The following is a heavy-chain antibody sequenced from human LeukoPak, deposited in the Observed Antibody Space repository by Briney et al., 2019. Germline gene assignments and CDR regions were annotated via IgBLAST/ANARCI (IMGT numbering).Heavy chain of an antibody. J-gene: IGHJ4*02. V-gene: IGHV3-23*01. Sequence: GGSLRLSCAASGFSFSNYAMSWVRQAPGKGPEWVSALSGSGDNTYHADSVKGRFTISRDNSKDTLYLQMNSLRADDTAVYICAKVYTSAWYSPFDSWGQGTLVTVSS. CDR1: GFSFSNYA. CDR2: LSGSGDNT. D-gene: IGHD6-19*01. CDR3: AKVYTSAWYSPFDS.